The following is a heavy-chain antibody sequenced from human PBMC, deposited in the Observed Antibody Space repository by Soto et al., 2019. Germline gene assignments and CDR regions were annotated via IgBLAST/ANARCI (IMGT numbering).Heavy chain of an antibody. V-gene: IGHV3-48*02. CDR2: SSPRGDTI. D-gene: IGHD6-19*01. Sequence: GGSLRLSCVASGFSLANYPMNCVRQTRGKGLEWISYSSPRGDTIYYADSVEGRFTISRDNARNSLSLHMSSLRDEDSAVYYCAKGPHTNVGWPYYFESWGQGVPVTVSS. CDR1: GFSLANYP. J-gene: IGHJ4*02. CDR3: AKGPHTNVGWPYYFES.